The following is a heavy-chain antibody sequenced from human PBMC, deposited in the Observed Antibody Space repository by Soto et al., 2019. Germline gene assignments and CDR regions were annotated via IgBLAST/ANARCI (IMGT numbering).Heavy chain of an antibody. Sequence: DVQLLESGGGLVQWGGSLRLSCVTSGFTFSTYGMTWVRQAPGKGLEWVSYGGSGGSRYYAEAVKGRFTISRDNSKKTLSLEMNSLRAEDPATYYCVKFRGRAYPYYYKDVWGKGTTVTVSS. CDR3: VKFRGRAYPYYYKDV. J-gene: IGHJ6*03. V-gene: IGHV3-23*01. CDR1: GFTFSTYG. CDR2: GGSGGSR. D-gene: IGHD2-2*01.